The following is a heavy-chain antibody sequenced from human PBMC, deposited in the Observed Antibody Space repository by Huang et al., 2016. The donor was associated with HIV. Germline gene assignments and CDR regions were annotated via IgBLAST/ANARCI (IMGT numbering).Heavy chain of an antibody. Sequence: QEQLVQSGAEVQKPGASVTVSCKASGYTFSFHDVHWVRQVSGQGLDGMGWAKPRSGNTDYERRFQGRVTITTNSSVTTADMELRSLTSEDTAVYFCARGPLHRAIMNWGEGFDDGWRTGFDPWGQGTLVIVTS. J-gene: IGHJ5*02. CDR3: ARGPLHRAIMNWGEGFDDGWRTGFDP. D-gene: IGHD7-27*01. CDR2: AKPRSGNT. CDR1: GYTFSFHD. V-gene: IGHV1-8*01.